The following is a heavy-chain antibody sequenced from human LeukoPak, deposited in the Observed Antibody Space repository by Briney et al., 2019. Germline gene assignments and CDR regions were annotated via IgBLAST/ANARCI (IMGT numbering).Heavy chain of an antibody. CDR3: ARAPGIAAAGLYYFDY. J-gene: IGHJ4*02. CDR2: IYYSGST. Sequence: SETLSLTCTVSGGSISSYYWSWIRQPPGKGLEWIGYIYYSGSTNYNPSLKSRFTISVDTSKNQFSLKLSSVTAADTAVYYCARAPGIAAAGLYYFDYWGQGTLVTVSS. CDR1: GGSISSYY. V-gene: IGHV4-59*01. D-gene: IGHD6-13*01.